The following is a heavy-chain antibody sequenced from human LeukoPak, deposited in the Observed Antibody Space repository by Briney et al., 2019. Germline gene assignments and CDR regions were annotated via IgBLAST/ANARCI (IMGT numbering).Heavy chain of an antibody. J-gene: IGHJ4*02. V-gene: IGHV4-38-2*02. D-gene: IGHD6-13*01. CDR2: IHHSGST. CDR1: GYSISSGYY. Sequence: PSETLSLTCIVSGYSISSGYYWGWIRQPPGKGLEWIGNIHHSGSTYYNPSLKSRVTISVDTSKNQLSLKLSSVTATDTAVYYCARDSSSSRPNFDYWGQGILVTVSS. CDR3: ARDSSSSRPNFDY.